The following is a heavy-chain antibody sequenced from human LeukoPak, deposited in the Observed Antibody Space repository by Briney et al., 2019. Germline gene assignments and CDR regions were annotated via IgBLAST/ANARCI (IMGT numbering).Heavy chain of an antibody. D-gene: IGHD1-26*01. Sequence: HPGGSLRLSCAASGFTFCNYAMSWVRQAPGKGLEWVSGVSGSGTTTYYADSVKGRFTISRDNPKNTLFLQMNTLRAEDTAVYYCAKGYSGSYRSYFDYWGQGSPVTVSS. J-gene: IGHJ4*02. CDR1: GFTFCNYA. CDR3: AKGYSGSYRSYFDY. V-gene: IGHV3-23*01. CDR2: VSGSGTTT.